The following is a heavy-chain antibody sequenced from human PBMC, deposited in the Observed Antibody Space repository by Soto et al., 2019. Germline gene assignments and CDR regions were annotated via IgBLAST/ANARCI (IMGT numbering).Heavy chain of an antibody. J-gene: IGHJ3*02. CDR3: ARGAIFGVNAFDI. CDR2: IYYSGST. CDR1: GGSISSGGYY. V-gene: IGHV4-31*03. D-gene: IGHD3-3*01. Sequence: SETLSLTCTVSGGSISSGGYYWSWIRQHPGKGLEWIGYIYYSGSTYYNPSLKSRVTISVDTSKNQFSLKLSSVTAADTAVYYCARGAIFGVNAFDIWGQGTMVTVSS.